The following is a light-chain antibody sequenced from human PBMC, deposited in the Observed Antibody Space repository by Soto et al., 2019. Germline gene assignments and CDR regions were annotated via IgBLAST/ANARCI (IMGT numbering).Light chain of an antibody. Sequence: LTQPTSVSGSPGQAITISCTGTRSDVGGYKYVSWYQQHPGKAPKLMIYEVSNRPSGVSNRFSGSKSGNTASLTISGLQAEDEADYYCSSYTSSSTLYVFGTGTKVTVL. CDR1: RSDVGGYKY. CDR2: EVS. J-gene: IGLJ1*01. V-gene: IGLV2-14*01. CDR3: SSYTSSSTLYV.